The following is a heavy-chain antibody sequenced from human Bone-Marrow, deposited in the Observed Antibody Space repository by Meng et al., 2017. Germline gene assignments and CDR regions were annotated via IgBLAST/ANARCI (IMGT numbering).Heavy chain of an antibody. V-gene: IGHV1-8*01. D-gene: IGHD4-17*01. CDR3: ARPTVTSGPGNYYYGMDV. Sequence: ASVNVSCKASGYTFTSYDINWVRQATGQGLEWMGWMNPNSGNTGYEQKFQGRVTMTRNTSISTAYMELSSLRSEDTTVYYCARPTVTSGPGNYYYGMDVWGQGTMVTVSS. CDR2: MNPNSGNT. CDR1: GYTFTSYD. J-gene: IGHJ6*02.